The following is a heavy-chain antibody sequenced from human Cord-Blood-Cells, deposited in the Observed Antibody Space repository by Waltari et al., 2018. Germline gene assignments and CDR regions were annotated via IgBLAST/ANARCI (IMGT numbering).Heavy chain of an antibody. V-gene: IGHV4-34*01. CDR1: GWSFSRYY. CDR2: INHSGST. Sequence: VQLQQWGAGLLTPSETLSLTCAVYGWSFSRYYWSWIRQPPGKGLEWIGEINHSGSTNYNPSLKSRVTISVDTSKNQFSLKLSSVTAADTAVYYCARVLYDFWSGYDYWGQGTLVTVSS. D-gene: IGHD3-3*01. CDR3: ARVLYDFWSGYDY. J-gene: IGHJ4*02.